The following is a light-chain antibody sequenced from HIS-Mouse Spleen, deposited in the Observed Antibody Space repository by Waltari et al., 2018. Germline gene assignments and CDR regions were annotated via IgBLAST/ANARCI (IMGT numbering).Light chain of an antibody. CDR2: EDS. CDR1: SSDVGGYTH. Sequence: QSALTQPAPVYGSPGPSITITCSGTSSDVGGYTHVSWYQQHPGKAPKLMIYEDSNRPSGVSNRFSGSKSGNTASLAISGLQAEDEADYYCSSYTSSSTPYVFGTGTKVTVL. J-gene: IGLJ1*01. V-gene: IGLV2-14*01. CDR3: SSYTSSSTPYV.